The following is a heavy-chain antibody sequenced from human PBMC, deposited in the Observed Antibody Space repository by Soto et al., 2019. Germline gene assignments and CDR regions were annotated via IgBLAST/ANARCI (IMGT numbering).Heavy chain of an antibody. J-gene: IGHJ4*02. D-gene: IGHD6-13*01. CDR1: WNRVSNNRAA. CDR2: PYYRSQWNN. CDR3: ARDGIRNIAAAGTAYDY. Sequence: SQTLSLTWAISWNRVSNNRAALNWIKQSPSRGLDWLGRPYYRSQWNNDYAVSVKSRITINPDTSKNQFSLQLNSVTPEDTAAYFCARDGIRNIAAAGTAYDYWGQGTLVTVSS. V-gene: IGHV6-1*01.